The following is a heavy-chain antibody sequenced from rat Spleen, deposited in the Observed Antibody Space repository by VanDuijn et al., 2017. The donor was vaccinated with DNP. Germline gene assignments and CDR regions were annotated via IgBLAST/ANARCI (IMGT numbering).Heavy chain of an antibody. Sequence: EVQLVESGGGLVQPGRSLKFSCAASGFTFSDYAMAWVRQAPKKGLEWVATIIYDGSSTYYRDSVKGRFTISRDNAKSTLYLQMDSLRSEDTATYYCARHGNLRYGRPLYVMDAWGQGASVTVSS. D-gene: IGHD2-3*01. J-gene: IGHJ4*01. CDR3: ARHGNLRYGRPLYVMDA. CDR2: IIYDGSST. CDR1: GFTFSDYA. V-gene: IGHV5-17*01.